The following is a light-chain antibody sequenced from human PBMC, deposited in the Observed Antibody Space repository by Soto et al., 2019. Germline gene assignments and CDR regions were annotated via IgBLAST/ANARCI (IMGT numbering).Light chain of an antibody. Sequence: QSALTQPASVSGSPGQSITISCTGTSSDVGTYNLVSWYQQHPGKAPKLIIYEVTKRPSGVSNGFSGSKSGSTASLTISGLQAEDEADYYCCSYAGSTIPAVFGGGTKVTVL. V-gene: IGLV2-23*02. CDR2: EVT. J-gene: IGLJ2*01. CDR1: SSDVGTYNL. CDR3: CSYAGSTIPAV.